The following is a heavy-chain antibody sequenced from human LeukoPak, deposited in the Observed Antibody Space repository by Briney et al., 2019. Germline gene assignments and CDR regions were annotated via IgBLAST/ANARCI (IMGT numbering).Heavy chain of an antibody. CDR1: GFTFSSYV. J-gene: IGHJ3*02. D-gene: IGHD2-15*01. CDR3: VKGYCSGGTCYRNGFDI. CDR2: INQDESEK. Sequence: PGGSLRLSCAASGFTFSSYVMHWVRQAPGQGLEWVANINQDESEKYYVDSVKGRFTISRDNAKNSLYLQMNSLRAEDTALYYCVKGYCSGGTCYRNGFDIWGQGTMVTVSS. V-gene: IGHV3-7*01.